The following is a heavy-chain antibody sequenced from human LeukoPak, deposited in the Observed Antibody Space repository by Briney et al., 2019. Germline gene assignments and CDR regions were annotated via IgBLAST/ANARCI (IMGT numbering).Heavy chain of an antibody. CDR1: GGSFSGYY. V-gene: IGHV4-34*01. CDR3: ARRGSGWALSVDY. CDR2: INHSGST. Sequence: SETLSLTCAVYGGSFSGYYWSWIRQPPGKGLEWIGEINHSGSTNYNPSLKSRVTISVDTSKNQFSLKLSSVTAADTAVYYCARRGSGWALSVDYWGQGTLVTVSS. D-gene: IGHD6-19*01. J-gene: IGHJ4*02.